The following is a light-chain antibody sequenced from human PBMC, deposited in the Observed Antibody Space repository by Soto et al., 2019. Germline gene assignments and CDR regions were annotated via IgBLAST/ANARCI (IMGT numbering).Light chain of an antibody. CDR2: DVS. CDR1: SSDVGGYNY. J-gene: IGLJ2*01. CDR3: SSYTSGGTYVV. V-gene: IGLV2-14*01. Sequence: QSALTQPASVSGSPGQSITISCTGISSDVGGYNYVSWYQQHPGKAPKLMIYDVSNRPSGVSNRFSGSKSGNTASLTISGLQAEDEDDYYCSSYTSGGTYVVFGGGTKLTVL.